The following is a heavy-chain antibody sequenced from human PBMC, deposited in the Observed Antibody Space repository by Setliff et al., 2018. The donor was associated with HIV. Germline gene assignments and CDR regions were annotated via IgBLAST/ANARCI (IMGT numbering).Heavy chain of an antibody. CDR1: GYTFTDYY. Sequence: ASVKVSCKATGYTFTDYYMHWVRQAPGQGLEWMGRINPNSGGTRYGQRFQGRVTMTRDTSSSTAYMELNGLRSDDTAVYFCARGDGGSGFQQYYYMDVWGKGTTVIVSS. D-gene: IGHD1-26*01. V-gene: IGHV1-2*06. J-gene: IGHJ6*03. CDR2: INPNSGGT. CDR3: ARGDGGSGFQQYYYMDV.